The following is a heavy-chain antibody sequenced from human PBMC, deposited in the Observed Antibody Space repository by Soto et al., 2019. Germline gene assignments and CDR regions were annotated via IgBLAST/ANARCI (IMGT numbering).Heavy chain of an antibody. D-gene: IGHD5-18*01. V-gene: IGHV3-30*18. CDR1: AFTFSRYG. CDR3: AKDLDTAMVTGWFDP. J-gene: IGHJ5*02. Sequence: GGSLRLSCAASAFTFSRYGMHWVRQAPGKGLEWVASISYDGSNKDYADFVKGRFTISRDNSKNTLYLQMNSLRGEDTAVYYCAKDLDTAMVTGWFDPWGQGTLVTVSS. CDR2: ISYDGSNK.